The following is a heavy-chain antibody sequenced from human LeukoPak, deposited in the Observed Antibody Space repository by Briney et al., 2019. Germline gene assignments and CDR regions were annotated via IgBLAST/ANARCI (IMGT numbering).Heavy chain of an antibody. V-gene: IGHV1-69*05. CDR1: GYTLTELS. J-gene: IGHJ6*03. CDR3: AREDTAMAYYYYYMDV. D-gene: IGHD5-18*01. CDR2: IIPIFGTA. Sequence: EASVKVSCKVSGYTLTELSMHWVRQAPGQGLEWMGRIIPIFGTANYAQKFQGRVTITTDESTSTAYMELSSLRSEDTAVYYCAREDTAMAYYYYYMDVWGKGTTVTVSS.